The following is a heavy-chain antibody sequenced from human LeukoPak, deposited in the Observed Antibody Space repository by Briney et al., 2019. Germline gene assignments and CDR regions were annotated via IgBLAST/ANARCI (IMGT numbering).Heavy chain of an antibody. Sequence: PSETLSLTCTVSGGSIRSYYWRWLRQPPGKGLEWIGYIYYSGSTNYNPSHKSRVTISVDTSKNQFSLKLTSVTAADTAVYFCARWSWAGDHYWGQGTLVAVSS. V-gene: IGHV4-59*01. D-gene: IGHD2-21*02. CDR3: ARWSWAGDHY. CDR1: GGSIRSYY. CDR2: IYYSGST. J-gene: IGHJ4*02.